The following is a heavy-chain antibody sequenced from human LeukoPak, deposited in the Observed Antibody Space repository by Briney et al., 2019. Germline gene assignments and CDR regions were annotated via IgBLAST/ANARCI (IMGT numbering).Heavy chain of an antibody. J-gene: IGHJ4*02. Sequence: PGGSLRLSCAASGFTFSIYSMNWVRQAPGKGLEWVSSIGGSSSSIYYADSVKGRFTISRDNAKNSLYLQMNSLRAEDTAVYYCAREESEGFDYWGQGTLVTVSS. CDR2: IGGSSSSI. V-gene: IGHV3-21*01. CDR3: AREESEGFDY. CDR1: GFTFSIYS.